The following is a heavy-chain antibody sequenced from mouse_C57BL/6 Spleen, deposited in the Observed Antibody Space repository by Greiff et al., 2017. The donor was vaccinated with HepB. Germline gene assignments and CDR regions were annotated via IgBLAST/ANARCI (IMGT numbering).Heavy chain of an antibody. CDR3: ARSGGYYGYDDGYYYAMDY. CDR1: GYTFTSYW. D-gene: IGHD2-2*01. Sequence: QVQLQQPGAELVMPGASVKLSCKASGYTFTSYWMHWVKQRPGQGLEWIGEIDPSDSYTNYNQKFKGKSTLTVDKSSSTAYMQLSSLTSEDSAVSYCARSGGYYGYDDGYYYAMDYWGQGTSVTVSS. CDR2: IDPSDSYT. J-gene: IGHJ4*01. V-gene: IGHV1-69*01.